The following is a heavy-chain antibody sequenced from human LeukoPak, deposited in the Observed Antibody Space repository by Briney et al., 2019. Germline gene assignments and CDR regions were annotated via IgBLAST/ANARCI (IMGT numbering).Heavy chain of an antibody. Sequence: GGSLRLSCEASGSTLSSYAMHWVRQAPGKGLEWVAVISYDGSNKYYAESVKGRFTISRDNSKNTLYLQMNSLRAEDTAVFYCARALVATISGTYGYWGQGTLVTVSS. J-gene: IGHJ4*02. CDR1: GSTLSSYA. D-gene: IGHD5-12*01. V-gene: IGHV3-30-3*01. CDR3: ARALVATISGTYGY. CDR2: ISYDGSNK.